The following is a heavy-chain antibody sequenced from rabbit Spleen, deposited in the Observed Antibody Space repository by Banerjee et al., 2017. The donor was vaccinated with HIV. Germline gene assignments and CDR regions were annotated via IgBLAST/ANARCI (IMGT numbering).Heavy chain of an antibody. D-gene: IGHD1-1*01. Sequence: QSLEESGGDLVKPGASLTLTCTASGFSFSSSYWICWVRQAPGKGLEWIACIDGGGSGTTYSASWAKGRFTISKTSSTTVTLQLKSQTVADTATYFCARRLGDDSSGVPWDLWGQGTLVTVS. CDR1: GFSFSSSYW. V-gene: IGHV1S40*01. CDR3: ARRLGDDSSGVPWDL. J-gene: IGHJ6*01. CDR2: IDGGGSGTT.